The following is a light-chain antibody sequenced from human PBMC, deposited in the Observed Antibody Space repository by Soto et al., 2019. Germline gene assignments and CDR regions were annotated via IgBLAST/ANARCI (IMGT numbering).Light chain of an antibody. CDR2: DAS. V-gene: IGKV1-5*01. CDR1: QSISSW. Sequence: DIQMTQSPSTLSASVGDRVTITCRASQSISSWLAWYQQKPGKVPKLLIYDASSLESGVPSRFSGSGSGTEFTLTISSLQPDDFATYYCQQYNNYLITFGQGTRLEIK. J-gene: IGKJ5*01. CDR3: QQYNNYLIT.